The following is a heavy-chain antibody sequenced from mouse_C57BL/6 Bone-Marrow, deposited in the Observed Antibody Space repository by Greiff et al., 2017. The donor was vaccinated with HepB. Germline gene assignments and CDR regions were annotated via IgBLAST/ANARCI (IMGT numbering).Heavy chain of an antibody. D-gene: IGHD1-1*01. V-gene: IGHV1-62-2*01. CDR2: FYPGSGSI. Sequence: VQRVESGAELVKPGASVKLSCKASGYTFTEYTIHWVKQRSGQGLEWIGWFYPGSGSIKYNEKFKDKATLTADKSSSTVYMELSRLTSEDSAVYFCARHGVYDGSSYPYYFDYWGQGTTLTVSS. J-gene: IGHJ2*01. CDR3: ARHGVYDGSSYPYYFDY. CDR1: GYTFTEYT.